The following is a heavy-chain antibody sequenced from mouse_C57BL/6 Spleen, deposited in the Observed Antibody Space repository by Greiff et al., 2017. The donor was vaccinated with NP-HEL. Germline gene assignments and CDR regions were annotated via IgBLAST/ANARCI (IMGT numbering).Heavy chain of an antibody. CDR3: ARGTYGSSPFDY. J-gene: IGHJ2*01. D-gene: IGHD1-1*01. Sequence: EVQLQQSGPVLVKPGASVKMSCKASGYTFTDYYMNWVKQSPGKSLEWIGVINPYNGGTSYNQKFKGKATLTVDKSSSTAYMELNSLTSEDSAVYYCARGTYGSSPFDYWGQGTTLTVSS. V-gene: IGHV1-19*01. CDR1: GYTFTDYY. CDR2: INPYNGGT.